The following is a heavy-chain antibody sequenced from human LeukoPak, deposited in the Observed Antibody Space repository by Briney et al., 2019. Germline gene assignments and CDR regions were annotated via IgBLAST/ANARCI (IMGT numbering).Heavy chain of an antibody. J-gene: IGHJ4*02. CDR1: GGSISSYY. D-gene: IGHD4/OR15-4a*01. V-gene: IGHV4-59*12. Sequence: SGTLSLTCTVSGGSISSYYWSWIRQPPGKGLEWIGYIYYSGSTNYNPSLKSRVTISVDTSKNQFSLKLSSVTAADTAVYYCARSNLRYYFDYWGQGTLVTVSS. CDR3: ARSNLRYYFDY. CDR2: IYYSGST.